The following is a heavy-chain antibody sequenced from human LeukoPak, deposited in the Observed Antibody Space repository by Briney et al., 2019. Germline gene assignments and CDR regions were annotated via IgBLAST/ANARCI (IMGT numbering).Heavy chain of an antibody. CDR1: GGSISSSSYY. D-gene: IGHD6-6*01. CDR3: ARVGGIAARRATFDY. Sequence: SETLSLTCTVSGGSISSSSYYWGWIRQPPGKGLEWIGEINHSGSTNYNPSLKSRVTISVDTSKNQFSLKLSSVTAADTAVYYCARVGGIAARRATFDYWGQGTLVTVSS. J-gene: IGHJ4*02. V-gene: IGHV4-39*07. CDR2: INHSGST.